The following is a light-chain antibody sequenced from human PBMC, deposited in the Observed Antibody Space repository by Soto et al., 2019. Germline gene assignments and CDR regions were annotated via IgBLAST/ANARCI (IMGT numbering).Light chain of an antibody. J-gene: IGLJ2*01. CDR1: SSDVGGYNY. CDR3: SSYAGSNNLV. Sequence: QSALTQPPSASGSPGQSVTISCTGTSSDVGGYNYVSWYQQHPGKAPRLMIYEVSKRPSGVSDRLSGSKSGNTASLTVSGLQAEDEADYYCSSYAGSNNLVFGGGTKVTVL. CDR2: EVS. V-gene: IGLV2-8*01.